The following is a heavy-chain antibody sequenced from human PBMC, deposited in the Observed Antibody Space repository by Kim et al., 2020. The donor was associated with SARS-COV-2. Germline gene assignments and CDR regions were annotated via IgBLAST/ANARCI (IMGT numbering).Heavy chain of an antibody. Sequence: KFQGRVTITADEATNTAYMELSSLRSEDTAVYYCARDIVVVPGTRGGMDVWGQGTTVTVSS. V-gene: IGHV1-69*01. D-gene: IGHD2-2*01. CDR3: ARDIVVVPGTRGGMDV. J-gene: IGHJ6*02.